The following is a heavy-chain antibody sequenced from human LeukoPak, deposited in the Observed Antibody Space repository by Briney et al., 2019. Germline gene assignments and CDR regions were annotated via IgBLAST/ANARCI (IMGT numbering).Heavy chain of an antibody. CDR1: GDSISRYS. J-gene: IGHJ4*02. Sequence: SETLSLTCSVSGDSISRYSWSWIRQSAGKGLEWIGRIHSSGTINYNPSLKSRVSMSVDTSKNLYSLNLSSVTAADTAVYYCARLEGYGQLCYFDYWGQGTLVTVSS. CDR2: IHSSGTI. CDR3: ARLEGYGQLCYFDY. D-gene: IGHD5-18*01. V-gene: IGHV4-4*07.